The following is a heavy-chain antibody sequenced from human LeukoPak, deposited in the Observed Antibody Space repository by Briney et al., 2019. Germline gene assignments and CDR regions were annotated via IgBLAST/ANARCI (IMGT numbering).Heavy chain of an antibody. J-gene: IGHJ4*02. Sequence: GGSLRLSCAASGFTFSSYGMHWVHQAPGKGLEWVAVIWYDGSNKYYADSVKGRFTISRDNSKNTLYLQMNSLRAEDTAVYYCARDPAHYYDSSGYFDYWGQGTLVTVSS. V-gene: IGHV3-33*01. CDR3: ARDPAHYYDSSGYFDY. CDR2: IWYDGSNK. D-gene: IGHD3-22*01. CDR1: GFTFSSYG.